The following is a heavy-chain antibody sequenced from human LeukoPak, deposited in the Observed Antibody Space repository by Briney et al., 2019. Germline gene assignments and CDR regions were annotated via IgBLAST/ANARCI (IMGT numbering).Heavy chain of an antibody. Sequence: PGGSLRLSCAASGFTFSSYSMNWIRQAPGKGLEWVSYISSSGSTIYYADSVKGRFTISRDNAKNSLYLQMNSLRAEDTAVYYCARAVAEWFDPWGQGTLVTVSS. CDR2: ISSSGSTI. CDR1: GFTFSSYS. V-gene: IGHV3-48*04. J-gene: IGHJ5*02. CDR3: ARAVAEWFDP. D-gene: IGHD6-19*01.